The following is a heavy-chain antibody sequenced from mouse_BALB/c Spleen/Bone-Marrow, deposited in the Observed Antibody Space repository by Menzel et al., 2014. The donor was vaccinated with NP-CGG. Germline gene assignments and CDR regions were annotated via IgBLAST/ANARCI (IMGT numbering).Heavy chain of an antibody. CDR1: GFSFTNYW. CDR2: IHPSDSET. CDR3: ARFGNYEGFAY. V-gene: IGHV1-74*01. J-gene: IGHJ3*01. D-gene: IGHD2-1*01. Sequence: QVQLQQSGAELVRPGASVKLSCKASGFSFTNYWMNWVKQRPGQAPEWIGMIHPSDSETRLNQKFTNKATLTVDKSSXTDYMQLSSPTSEDSAVYYFARFGNYEGFAYWGQGTLVTVSA.